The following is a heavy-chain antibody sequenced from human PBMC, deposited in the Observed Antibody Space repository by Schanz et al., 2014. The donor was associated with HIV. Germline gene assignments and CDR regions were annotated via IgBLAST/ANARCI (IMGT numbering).Heavy chain of an antibody. V-gene: IGHV4-31*03. CDR2: IYYSGRT. CDR1: GGSISSGGYY. Sequence: QVQLQESGPGLVKPSQTLSLTCTVSGGSISSGGYYWTWIRQYPGKGLEWIGYIYYSGRTYYNPSLKSRVTISVDKSKNHFSLKLSSVTAADTAVYYCARDDVHSSGWMYFDYWGQGTLVTVSS. D-gene: IGHD6-19*01. J-gene: IGHJ4*02. CDR3: ARDDVHSSGWMYFDY.